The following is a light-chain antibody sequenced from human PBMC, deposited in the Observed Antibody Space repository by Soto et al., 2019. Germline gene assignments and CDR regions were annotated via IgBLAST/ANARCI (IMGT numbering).Light chain of an antibody. J-gene: IGKJ4*01. CDR3: QQYDNLPLT. CDR1: QDIRNY. Sequence: DIQMTQSPSSLSASVGDRVTITCQASQDIRNYLNWYQQKLGKAPKLLIYDASNLETGVPSRFSGSGSGTDFTFTISSLQPEDIATYYCQQYDNLPLTFGGGTKVEIK. V-gene: IGKV1-33*01. CDR2: DAS.